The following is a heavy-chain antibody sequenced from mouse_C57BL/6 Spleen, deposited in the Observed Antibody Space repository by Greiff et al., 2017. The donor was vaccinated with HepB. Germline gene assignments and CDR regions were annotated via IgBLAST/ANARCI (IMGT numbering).Heavy chain of an antibody. CDR1: GFTFSSYA. CDR2: ISDGGSYT. J-gene: IGHJ2*01. CDR3: ARDRGSTMITFDY. Sequence: EVKVVESGGGLVKPGGSLKLSCAASGFTFSSYAMSWVRQTPEKRLEWVATISDGGSYTYYPDNVKGRFTISRDNAKNNLYLQMSHLKSEDTAMYYCARDRGSTMITFDYWGQGTTLTVSS. V-gene: IGHV5-4*03. D-gene: IGHD2-4*01.